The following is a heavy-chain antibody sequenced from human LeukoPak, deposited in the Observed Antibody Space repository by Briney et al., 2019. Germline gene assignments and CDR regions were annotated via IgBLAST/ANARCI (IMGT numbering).Heavy chain of an antibody. CDR1: GFTFSSYA. D-gene: IGHD3-3*01. Sequence: PGGSLRLSCAASGFTFSSYAMHWVRQAPGKGLEWVAVISYDGSNKYYADSVKGRFTISRDNSKNTLYLQMNSLRAEDTAVYYCASQILTITIFGVVTDYWDQGTLVTVSS. V-gene: IGHV3-30*01. J-gene: IGHJ4*02. CDR2: ISYDGSNK. CDR3: ASQILTITIFGVVTDY.